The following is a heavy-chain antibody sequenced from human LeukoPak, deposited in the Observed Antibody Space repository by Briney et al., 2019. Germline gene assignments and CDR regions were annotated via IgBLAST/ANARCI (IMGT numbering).Heavy chain of an antibody. CDR3: ARGGGSGRGNWFDP. CDR2: VYYSGST. Sequence: SETLSLTCTVSGGSISPYYWSWVRQPPGKGLEWIGYVYYSGSTNYNPSLKSRVTISVDTSKSQFSLKLTSVTAADTAVYYCARGGGSGRGNWFDPWGQGSLVIVSS. CDR1: GGSISPYY. D-gene: IGHD3-10*01. V-gene: IGHV4-59*01. J-gene: IGHJ5*02.